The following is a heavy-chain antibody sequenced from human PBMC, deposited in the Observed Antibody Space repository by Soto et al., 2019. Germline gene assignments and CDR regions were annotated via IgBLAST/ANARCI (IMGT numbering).Heavy chain of an antibody. Sequence: QMQLVQSGAEVKKPGASVKVSCKASGYTFTSYYMHWVRQAPGQGLEWMGIINPSGGSTSYAQKFQGRVTMTRDTSTSTVYMELSSLRSEDTAVYYCARDLMITFGGVISAFDIWGQGTMVTVSS. CDR1: GYTFTSYY. J-gene: IGHJ3*02. D-gene: IGHD3-16*01. CDR3: ARDLMITFGGVISAFDI. V-gene: IGHV1-46*01. CDR2: INPSGGST.